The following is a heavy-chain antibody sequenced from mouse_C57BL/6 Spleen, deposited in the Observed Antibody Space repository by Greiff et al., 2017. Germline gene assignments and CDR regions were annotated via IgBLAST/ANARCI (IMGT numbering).Heavy chain of an antibody. CDR1: GYTFTSYW. V-gene: IGHV1-53*01. J-gene: IGHJ4*01. CDR3: AREGTRDYYYAMDY. CDR2: INPSNGGT. D-gene: IGHD3-3*01. Sequence: QVQLQQPGTDLVKPGASVKLSCKASGYTFTSYWMHWVKQRPGQGLEWIGNINPSNGGTNYNEKIKSKATLTVDKSSSTAYMQLSSLTSEDDAVYYCAREGTRDYYYAMDYWGQGTSVTVSS.